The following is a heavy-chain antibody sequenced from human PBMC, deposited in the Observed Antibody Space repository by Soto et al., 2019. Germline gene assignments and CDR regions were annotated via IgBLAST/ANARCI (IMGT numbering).Heavy chain of an antibody. CDR3: ATDIVVVPAARSGFDY. V-gene: IGHV3-23*01. D-gene: IGHD2-2*01. CDR1: GFTFSSYA. J-gene: IGHJ4*02. CDR2: ISGSGGST. Sequence: PGESLKISCAASGFTFSSYAMSWVRQAPGKGLEWVPAISGSGGSTYYADSVKGRFTISRDNSKNTLYLQMNSLRAEDTAVYYCATDIVVVPAARSGFDYWGQGTLVTVSS.